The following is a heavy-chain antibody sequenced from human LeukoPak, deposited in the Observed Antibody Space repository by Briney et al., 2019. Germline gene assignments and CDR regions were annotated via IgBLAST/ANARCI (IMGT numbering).Heavy chain of an antibody. CDR1: GFTFSSYE. D-gene: IGHD1-1*01. J-gene: IGHJ4*02. Sequence: GGSLRLSCAASGFTFSSYEMNWVRQAPGEGREWVSFIYSGGSKYYADSVKGRFTISRDNSKNTLYLQMNSLRAEDTAVYYCASSLRGNDGHYFDYWGQGTLVTVSS. CDR3: ASSLRGNDGHYFDY. CDR2: IYSGGSK. V-gene: IGHV3-53*01.